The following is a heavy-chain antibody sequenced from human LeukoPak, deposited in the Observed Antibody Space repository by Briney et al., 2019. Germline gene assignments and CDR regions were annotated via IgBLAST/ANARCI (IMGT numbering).Heavy chain of an antibody. Sequence: GASVKVSCKASGYTFTGYYMHSVRQAPGQGLEWMGRINPNSGGTNYAQKFQGRVTMTRDTSISTAYMELSRLRSDDTAVYYCARDDRTVADPFDYWGQGTLVTVSS. CDR1: GYTFTGYY. V-gene: IGHV1-2*06. CDR3: ARDDRTVADPFDY. D-gene: IGHD6-19*01. CDR2: INPNSGGT. J-gene: IGHJ4*02.